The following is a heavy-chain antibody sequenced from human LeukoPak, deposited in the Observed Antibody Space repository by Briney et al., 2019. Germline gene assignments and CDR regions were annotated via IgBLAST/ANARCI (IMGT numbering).Heavy chain of an antibody. CDR3: AKDARRTNGWYFFDY. CDR2: VWDDGSNK. V-gene: IGHV3-33*06. CDR1: GFTFSNYV. J-gene: IGHJ4*02. D-gene: IGHD6-19*01. Sequence: GGSLRLSCAASGFTFSNYVMDRVRQAPGKGLEWVAVVWDDGSNKHYADSVKGRFAISRDNSKNTLFLQMNGLRAEDTAVYYCAKDARRTNGWYFFDYWGQGTLVTVSS.